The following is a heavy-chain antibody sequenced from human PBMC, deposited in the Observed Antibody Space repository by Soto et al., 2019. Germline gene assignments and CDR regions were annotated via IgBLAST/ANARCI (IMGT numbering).Heavy chain of an antibody. D-gene: IGHD6-13*01. J-gene: IGHJ4*02. CDR1: GGSMRNYF. Sequence: SETLSLTCTVSGGSMRNYFWTRIRQPPGKGLEWIGYIHYSGTTSFFPSYNPSLRSRVTISEDTSKNQFSLKLLSVTTADTAVYFCAAGEASSRNLAPYYLDFWGQGTLVTVSS. CDR2: IHYSGTT. CDR3: AAGEASSRNLAPYYLDF. V-gene: IGHV4-59*01.